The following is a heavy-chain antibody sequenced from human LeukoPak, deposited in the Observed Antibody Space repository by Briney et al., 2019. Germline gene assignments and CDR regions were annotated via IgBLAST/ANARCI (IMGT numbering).Heavy chain of an antibody. Sequence: SETLSLTCTVSGGSISSYYWSWIRQPPGKGLEWIGYIYYSGSTNYNPSLKSRGTISVDTSKNQFSLKLSSVTAADTAVYYCARYSGYEHDYGDYEYFDYWGQGTLVTVSS. J-gene: IGHJ4*02. D-gene: IGHD4-17*01. CDR1: GGSISSYY. V-gene: IGHV4-59*08. CDR2: IYYSGST. CDR3: ARYSGYEHDYGDYEYFDY.